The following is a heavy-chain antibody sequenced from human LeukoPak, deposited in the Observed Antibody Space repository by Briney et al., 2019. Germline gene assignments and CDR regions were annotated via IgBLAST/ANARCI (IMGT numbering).Heavy chain of an antibody. CDR3: GRRGYSGYDR. CDR1: GFTFSDHY. D-gene: IGHD5-12*01. Sequence: GGSLRLSCAASGFTFSDHYTSWIREAPGGGLGWVSFISSSSSYTGHADSVKRRFPSSRDNARNSLYLQTNSLRADDTAVYSCGRRGYSGYDRWGQGTLVTVSS. J-gene: IGHJ5*02. V-gene: IGHV3-11*03. CDR2: ISSSSSYT.